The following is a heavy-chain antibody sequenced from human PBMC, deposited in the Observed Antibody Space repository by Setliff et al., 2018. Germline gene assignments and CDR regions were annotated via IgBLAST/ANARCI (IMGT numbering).Heavy chain of an antibody. CDR3: ARVGDRDGYSFLLDY. CDR1: GYSISSYY. D-gene: IGHD3-10*01. Sequence: SETLSLTCAVSGYSISSYYWSWIRPPAGKGLEWIGHIYIGGSANYNPSLKSRVTMSIDTSKNQFSLTLTSVTAADTAVYYCARVGDRDGYSFLLDYWGQGTPVTVSS. J-gene: IGHJ4*02. CDR2: IYIGGSA. V-gene: IGHV4-4*07.